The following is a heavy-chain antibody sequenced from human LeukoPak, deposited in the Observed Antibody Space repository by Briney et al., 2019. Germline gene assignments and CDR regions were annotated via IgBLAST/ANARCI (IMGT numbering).Heavy chain of an antibody. Sequence: GGSLRLSCAASGFTFSSYGMIWVRQAPGKGLEWVAVIWDDGSNKYYVDSGKGRFTISRDNSKNTLYLQMNSLRAEDTAVYYCARRRYSYYYGMDVWGQGTTVTVSS. CDR3: ARRRYSYYYGMDV. D-gene: IGHD5-18*01. CDR1: GFTFSSYG. CDR2: IWDDGSNK. V-gene: IGHV3-33*01. J-gene: IGHJ6*02.